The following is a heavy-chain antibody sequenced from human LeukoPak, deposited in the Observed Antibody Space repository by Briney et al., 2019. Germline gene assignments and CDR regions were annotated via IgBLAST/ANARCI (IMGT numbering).Heavy chain of an antibody. CDR2: IRKDGSDI. J-gene: IGHJ4*02. Sequence: GGSLRLSCAASGFTFSTSWMSWVRQAPGKGLEWVANIRKDGSDIHYVDSVKGRFTISRDNAKNSLYLEMSSLRGEDTALYYCAKEVLVNGAFDYWGQGTLVTVSS. V-gene: IGHV3-7*01. D-gene: IGHD3-10*01. CDR3: AKEVLVNGAFDY. CDR1: GFTFSTSW.